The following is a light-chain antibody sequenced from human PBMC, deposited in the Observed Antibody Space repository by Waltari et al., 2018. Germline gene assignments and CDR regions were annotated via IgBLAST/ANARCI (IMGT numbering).Light chain of an antibody. CDR2: DAF. Sequence: DIVLTQSPATLSVSPGERATLTCRASQDVNSYLIWYQQKPGQAPRLLIYDAFHRATGIPSRFSGSGSGTDFTLTISSLEPEDFADYYCQQRANWPITFGQGTRLEIK. CDR1: QDVNSY. CDR3: QQRANWPIT. V-gene: IGKV3-11*01. J-gene: IGKJ5*01.